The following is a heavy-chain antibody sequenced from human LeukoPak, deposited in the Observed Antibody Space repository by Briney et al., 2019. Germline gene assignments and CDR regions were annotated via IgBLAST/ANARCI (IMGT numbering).Heavy chain of an antibody. V-gene: IGHV3-53*01. CDR1: GFTVSSNY. Sequence: PGGSLRLSCAASGFTVSSNYMSWVRQAPGRGLEWVSVIYSGGSTYYADSVKGRFTTSRDNSKNTLYLQMNSLRAEDTAVYYCARTLTGDADYFDYWGQGTLVTVSS. CDR2: IYSGGST. D-gene: IGHD7-27*01. J-gene: IGHJ4*02. CDR3: ARTLTGDADYFDY.